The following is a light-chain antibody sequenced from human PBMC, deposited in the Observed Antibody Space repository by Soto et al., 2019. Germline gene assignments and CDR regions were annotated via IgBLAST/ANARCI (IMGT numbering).Light chain of an antibody. Sequence: EIVMTQSPATLSVSPGERATLSCRASQSVSSNLAWYQQKPGQAPRLLIYGASTRATGIPDTFSGSGSGTDFTLTISRLEPEDFAVYYCQQYDSSPYTFGQGTKVDIK. V-gene: IGKV3-15*01. CDR3: QQYDSSPYT. J-gene: IGKJ2*01. CDR1: QSVSSN. CDR2: GAS.